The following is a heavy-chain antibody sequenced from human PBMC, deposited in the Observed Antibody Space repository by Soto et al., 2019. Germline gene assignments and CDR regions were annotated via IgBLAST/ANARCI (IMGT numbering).Heavy chain of an antibody. CDR3: ARVDRSGWTPNFFDY. Sequence: ASETLSLTCGVSGFSISSGYYWGWVRQPPGKGLEWIGTIYHGGSTFYNPSLKSRVTISVDTSKNQFSLKLSSVTAADTALYYCARVDRSGWTPNFFDYWGRGTLVTVSS. CDR2: IYHGGST. J-gene: IGHJ4*02. V-gene: IGHV4-38-2*01. CDR1: GFSISSGYY. D-gene: IGHD6-19*01.